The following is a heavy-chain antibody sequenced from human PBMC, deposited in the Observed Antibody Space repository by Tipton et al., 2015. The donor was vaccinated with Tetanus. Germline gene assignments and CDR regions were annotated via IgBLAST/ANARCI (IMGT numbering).Heavy chain of an antibody. D-gene: IGHD1/OR15-1a*01. CDR3: ARRRTLPLFDP. J-gene: IGHJ5*02. CDR2: IYYNGST. Sequence: TLSLTCTVSGGSISSSSYYWGWIRQPPGKGLEWIGNIYYNGSTCYNPSLKSRVTISVDTSKNQFSLKLSSVTAADTAVYYCARRRTLPLFDPWGQGTLVTVSS. CDR1: GGSISSSSYY. V-gene: IGHV4-39*01.